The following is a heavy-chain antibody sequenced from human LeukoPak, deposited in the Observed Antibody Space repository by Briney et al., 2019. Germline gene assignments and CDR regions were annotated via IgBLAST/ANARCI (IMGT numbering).Heavy chain of an antibody. D-gene: IGHD6-13*01. J-gene: IGHJ3*01. Sequence: GRSLRLSCAASGVTFSSYAMHWVRQAPGKGLEWVAVISYDGNNIHYTDSVKGRFTISRDNSKNTLYLQMNSLRADDTAVYYCAREGITAGTDDACDLWGQGTMVTVSS. CDR3: AREGITAGTDDACDL. CDR1: GVTFSSYA. V-gene: IGHV3-30-3*01. CDR2: ISYDGNNI.